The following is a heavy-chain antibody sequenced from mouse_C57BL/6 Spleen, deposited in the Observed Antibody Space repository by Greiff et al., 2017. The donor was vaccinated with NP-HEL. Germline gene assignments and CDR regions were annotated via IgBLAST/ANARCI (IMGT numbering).Heavy chain of an antibody. Sequence: QVQLQQPGAELVRPGSSVKLSCKASGYTFTSYWMHWVKQRPIQGLEWIGNIDPSDSETHYNQKFKDKATLTVDKSSSTAYMQLSSLTSEDSAVYYWARGAGGGDYFDYWGQGTTLTVSS. CDR1: GYTFTSYW. CDR2: IDPSDSET. CDR3: ARGAGGGDYFDY. V-gene: IGHV1-52*01. J-gene: IGHJ2*01.